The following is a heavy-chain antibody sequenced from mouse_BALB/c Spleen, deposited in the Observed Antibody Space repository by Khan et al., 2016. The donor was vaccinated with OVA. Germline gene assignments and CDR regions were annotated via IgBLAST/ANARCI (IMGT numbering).Heavy chain of an antibody. J-gene: IGHJ3*01. Sequence: EVRLVESGGDLVKPGGSLKLSCAASGFTFSNYGMSWVRQIPDKRLEWVATINSDGTYTYYPDSVKGRFTIYRNNAKNTLYLEMSSLKSEDTAMYYCASHLTGSFAYWGPGTLVTVSA. CDR1: GFTFSNYG. D-gene: IGHD4-1*01. CDR3: ASHLTGSFAY. CDR2: INSDGTYT. V-gene: IGHV5-6*02.